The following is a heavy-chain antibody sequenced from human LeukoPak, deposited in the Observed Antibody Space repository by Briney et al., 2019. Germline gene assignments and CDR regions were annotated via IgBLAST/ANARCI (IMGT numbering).Heavy chain of an antibody. D-gene: IGHD3-22*01. J-gene: IGHJ6*03. CDR2: IKQDGSEK. CDR3: AKGKIVVVTLRGYYMDV. Sequence: GGSLRLSCAASEFTFSSYWMSWVRQAPGKGLEWVANIKQDGSEKYYVDSVKGRFTISRDNAKNSLYLQMNSLRAEDTAVYYCAKGKIVVVTLRGYYMDVWGKGTTVTISS. CDR1: EFTFSSYW. V-gene: IGHV3-7*01.